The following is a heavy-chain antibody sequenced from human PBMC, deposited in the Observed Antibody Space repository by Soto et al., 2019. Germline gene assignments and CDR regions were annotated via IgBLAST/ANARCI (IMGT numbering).Heavy chain of an antibody. D-gene: IGHD2-8*02. Sequence: SETLSLTCTVSGGSISSGGYYWSWIRQHPGKGLEWIGYIYYSGSTYYNPSLKSRVTISVDTSKNQFSLKLTSVTAADTAVYYCAREEDCTGGICFGDSWGQGTLVTVSS. CDR1: GGSISSGGYY. CDR2: IYYSGST. V-gene: IGHV4-31*03. J-gene: IGHJ4*02. CDR3: AREEDCTGGICFGDS.